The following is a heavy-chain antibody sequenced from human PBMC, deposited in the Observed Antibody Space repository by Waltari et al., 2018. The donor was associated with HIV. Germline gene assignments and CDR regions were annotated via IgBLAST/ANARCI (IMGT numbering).Heavy chain of an antibody. V-gene: IGHV4-34*01. CDR3: ARGGVGYCSGGSCYSGLFDP. CDR2: INHSGST. J-gene: IGHJ5*02. CDR1: GGSFSGYY. D-gene: IGHD2-15*01. Sequence: QVQLQQWGAGLLKPSETLSLTCAVYGGSFSGYYWSWIRQPPGKGLEWIGEINHSGSTNYNPSLKSRVTISVDTSKNQFSLKLSSVTAADTAVYYCARGGVGYCSGGSCYSGLFDPWGQGTLVTVSS.